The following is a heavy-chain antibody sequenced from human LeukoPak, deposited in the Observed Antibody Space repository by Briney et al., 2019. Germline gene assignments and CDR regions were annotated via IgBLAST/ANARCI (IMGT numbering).Heavy chain of an antibody. V-gene: IGHV3-74*01. D-gene: IGHD3-3*01. J-gene: IGHJ4*02. CDR2: TKYDGSAT. Sequence: PGGSLRLSCAASGFTFSNYWMHWIRQVPGKGLVWVSHTKYDGSATNYADSVKGRFTISRDYAKNTLYLQMNSLRAEDTAVYYCVSGSLQSGYNFDYWGQGALVTVSS. CDR1: GFTFSNYW. CDR3: VSGSLQSGYNFDY.